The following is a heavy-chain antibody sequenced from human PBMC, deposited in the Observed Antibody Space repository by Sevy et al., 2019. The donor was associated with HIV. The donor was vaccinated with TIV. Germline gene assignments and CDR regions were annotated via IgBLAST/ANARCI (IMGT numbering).Heavy chain of an antibody. V-gene: IGHV3-23*01. CDR1: GFTFSSYA. J-gene: IGHJ4*02. D-gene: IGHD3-22*01. CDR2: ISGSGGST. CDR3: ANDAPSASYYDSSGPQDY. Sequence: GGSLRLSCAASGFTFSSYAMSWVRQAPGKGLEWVSAISGSGGSTYYADSMKGRVTIYRGNSKNTQYLQMNSLRDEDRAVYYCANDAPSASYYDSSGPQDYWGQGTLVTVSS.